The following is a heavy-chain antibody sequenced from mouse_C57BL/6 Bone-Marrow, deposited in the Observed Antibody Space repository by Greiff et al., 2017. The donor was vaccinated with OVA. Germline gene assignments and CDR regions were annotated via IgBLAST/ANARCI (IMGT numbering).Heavy chain of an antibody. CDR1: GYTFTSYG. Sequence: VQLQQSGAELARPGASVKLSCKASGYTFTSYGISWVKQRTGQGLEWIGEIYPRSGNSYYNEKFTGKATLTADKSSSTAYMDVRSRTSEDSEVYVCERGYDYGSFGYWGQGTTLTVSA. V-gene: IGHV1-81*01. D-gene: IGHD2-4*01. J-gene: IGHJ2*01. CDR2: IYPRSGNS. CDR3: ERGYDYGSFGY.